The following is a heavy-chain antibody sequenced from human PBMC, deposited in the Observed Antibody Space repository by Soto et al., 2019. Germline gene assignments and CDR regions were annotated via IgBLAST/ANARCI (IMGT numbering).Heavy chain of an antibody. V-gene: IGHV4-39*01. CDR3: ARSHGPSGSYRFDS. CDR2: IYYSGST. J-gene: IGHJ4*02. CDR1: GGSISSSSYY. Sequence: SETLSLTCTVSGGSISSSSYYWSWIRQPPWKGLEWIGSIYYSGSTYYNPSLKSRVTISVDTSKNQFSLKLSSVTAADTAVYYCARSHGPSGSYRFDSWGQGXLVTVYS. D-gene: IGHD1-26*01.